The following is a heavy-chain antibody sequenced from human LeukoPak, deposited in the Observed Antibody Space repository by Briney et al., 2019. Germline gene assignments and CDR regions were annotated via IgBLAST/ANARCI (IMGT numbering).Heavy chain of an antibody. CDR2: INPSGGGT. D-gene: IGHD2-15*01. V-gene: IGHV1-46*03. CDR3: ARALVGYCSGGSCYTLDC. Sequence: GASVKVSCKASGYTFTSYYMHWVRQAPGQGLEWMGIINPSGGGTSYAQKFQGRVTMTRDTSTSTVYMELSSLRSEDTAVYYCARALVGYCSGGSCYTLDCWGQGTLVTVSS. J-gene: IGHJ4*02. CDR1: GYTFTSYY.